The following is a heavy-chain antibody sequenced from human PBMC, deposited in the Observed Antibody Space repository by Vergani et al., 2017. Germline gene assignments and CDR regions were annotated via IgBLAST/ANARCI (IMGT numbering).Heavy chain of an antibody. Sequence: EVQLLESGGDLVQPGGSLRLSCAASGFTFIMHAMSWVRQAPGKGLEWVSTLSASDRRTHYADSVKGRFTISRGNSKNTLFLHRNSLRPEDTAVYYCAKVGRSEVAGTFGAFDIWGQGTMVTVSS. V-gene: IGHV3-23*01. CDR3: AKVGRSEVAGTFGAFDI. CDR1: GFTFIMHA. CDR2: LSASDRRT. D-gene: IGHD6-19*01. J-gene: IGHJ3*02.